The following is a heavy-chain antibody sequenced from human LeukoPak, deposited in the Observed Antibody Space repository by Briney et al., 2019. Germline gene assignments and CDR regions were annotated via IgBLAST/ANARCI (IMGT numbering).Heavy chain of an antibody. CDR1: GYTFTGYY. CDR3: AILAYRELAYFDY. V-gene: IGHV1-2*02. D-gene: IGHD1-1*01. J-gene: IGHJ4*02. CDR2: INPNSGGT. Sequence: AAPVKVSCKASGYTFTGYYMHWVRQAPGQGLEWMGWINPNSGGTNYAQKFQGRVTMTRDTSISTAYMELSRLRSDDTAVYYCAILAYRELAYFDYWGQGTLVTVSS.